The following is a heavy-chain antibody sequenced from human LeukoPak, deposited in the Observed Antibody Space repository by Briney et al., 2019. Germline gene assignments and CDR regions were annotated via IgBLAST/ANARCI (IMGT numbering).Heavy chain of an antibody. Sequence: GGSLRLSCAPSRFSFSNYAMTWVRQAPGRGLEGVSTISADGRSTHYADSVRGRLTISRDNSKNMLYLQMNSLRAEDTVLYYCAKDLGRDGDEIFDYWGQGTLVTVSS. CDR1: RFSFSNYA. V-gene: IGHV3-23*01. J-gene: IGHJ4*02. D-gene: IGHD3-16*01. CDR3: AKDLGRDGDEIFDY. CDR2: ISADGRST.